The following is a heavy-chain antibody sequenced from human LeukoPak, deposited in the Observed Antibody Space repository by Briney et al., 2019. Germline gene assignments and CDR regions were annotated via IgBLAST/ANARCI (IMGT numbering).Heavy chain of an antibody. J-gene: IGHJ6*03. Sequence: AGGSLRLSCAASGVTFSSYWMHWVRQAPGKGLVWVSRINSDGSSTSYADSVKGRFTISRDNAKNTLYLQMNSLRAEDTAVYYCARDHRGSGSRYYYYYMDVWGKGTTVTISS. CDR3: ARDHRGSGSRYYYYYMDV. D-gene: IGHD3-10*01. CDR2: INSDGSST. V-gene: IGHV3-74*01. CDR1: GVTFSSYW.